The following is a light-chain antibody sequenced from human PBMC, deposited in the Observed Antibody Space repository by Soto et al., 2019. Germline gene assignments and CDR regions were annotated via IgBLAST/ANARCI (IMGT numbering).Light chain of an antibody. CDR3: QQYNSYSPI. Sequence: DIQMTQSPSTLSASVGDRVTITCRASQSISTWLAWYQQKPGKAPKVLIYKASSMESGVPPRFSGSGSGTEFTLTISSLQPDDFATYYCQQYNSYSPIFGPGTKVDI. CDR2: KAS. CDR1: QSISTW. V-gene: IGKV1-5*03. J-gene: IGKJ3*01.